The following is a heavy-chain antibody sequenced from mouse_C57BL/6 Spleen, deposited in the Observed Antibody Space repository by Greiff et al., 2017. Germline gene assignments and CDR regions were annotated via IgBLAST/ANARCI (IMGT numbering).Heavy chain of an antibody. Sequence: EVKLMESGGGLVKPGGSLKLSCAASGFTFSSYAMSWVRQTPEKRLEWVATISDGGSYTSYPDNVKGRFTISRDNAKNNLYLQMSHLKSEDTAMYYCARDYDNYAWFAYWGQGTLVTVSA. CDR2: ISDGGSYT. D-gene: IGHD2-1*01. J-gene: IGHJ3*01. CDR3: ARDYDNYAWFAY. V-gene: IGHV5-4*01. CDR1: GFTFSSYA.